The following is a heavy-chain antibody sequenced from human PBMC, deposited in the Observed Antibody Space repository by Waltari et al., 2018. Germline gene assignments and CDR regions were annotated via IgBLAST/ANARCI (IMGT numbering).Heavy chain of an antibody. CDR3: ATDARLRFLEWLFDGIWFDP. V-gene: IGHV1-24*01. D-gene: IGHD3-3*01. J-gene: IGHJ5*02. Sequence: QVQLVQSGAEVKKPGASVKVSCKVSGYTLTELSMHWVRQAPGKGLEWMGGFDPEDGETIYAQKFQGRVTMTEDTSTDTAYMELSSLRSEDTAVYYCATDARLRFLEWLFDGIWFDPWGQGTLVTVSS. CDR1: GYTLTELS. CDR2: FDPEDGET.